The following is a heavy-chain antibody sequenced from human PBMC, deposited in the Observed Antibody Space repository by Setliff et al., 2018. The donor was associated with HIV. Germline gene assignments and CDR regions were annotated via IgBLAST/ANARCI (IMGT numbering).Heavy chain of an antibody. D-gene: IGHD3-22*01. CDR3: ARDPHYFDRSGYYSYFYFDY. V-gene: IGHV4-39*07. J-gene: IGHJ4*02. Sequence: PSETLSLTCNVSGGSIRSNRDHWGWIRQTPGKGLEWIGSIYYSGNTYYHPSLQSRVTISLDMSKDQFSLNVKSVTAADTAIYYCARDPHYFDRSGYYSYFYFDYCGQGMLVTVSS. CDR2: IYYSGNT. CDR1: GGSIRSNRDH.